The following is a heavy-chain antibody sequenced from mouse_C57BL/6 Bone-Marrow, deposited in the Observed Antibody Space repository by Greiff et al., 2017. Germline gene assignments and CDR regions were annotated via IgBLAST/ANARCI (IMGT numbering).Heavy chain of an antibody. Sequence: QVQLKQSGAELASPGASVTLSCKASGYTFTDHIMHWVKKRPGQGLEWIGRIYPVSGDTNYNQKFMGKAPFSVDRSSSTVYMVLNSLTSADPADYYWGRPGITAVVATEYFDVWGTGTTVTVSA. V-gene: IGHV1-11*01. J-gene: IGHJ1*03. CDR1: GYTFTDHI. CDR3: GRPGITAVVATEYFDV. D-gene: IGHD1-1*01. CDR2: IYPVSGDT.